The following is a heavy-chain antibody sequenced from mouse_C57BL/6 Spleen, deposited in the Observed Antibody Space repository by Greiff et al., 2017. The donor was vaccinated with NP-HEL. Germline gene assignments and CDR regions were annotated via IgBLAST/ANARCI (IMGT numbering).Heavy chain of an antibody. CDR3: TRSLYYGSNYWYFDV. CDR2: IYPETGGT. CDR1: GYTFTDYE. Sequence: VQLQQSGAELVRPGASVTLSCKASGYTFTDYEMHWVKQTPVHGLEWIGAIYPETGGTAYNQKFKGKAILTADKSSSTAYMELRSLTSEDSAVYYCTRSLYYGSNYWYFDVWGTGTTVTVSS. J-gene: IGHJ1*03. D-gene: IGHD1-1*01. V-gene: IGHV1-15*01.